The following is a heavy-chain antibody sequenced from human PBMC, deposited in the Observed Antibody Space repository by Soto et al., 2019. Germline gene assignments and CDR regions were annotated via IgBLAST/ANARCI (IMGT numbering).Heavy chain of an antibody. J-gene: IGHJ4*02. V-gene: IGHV4-39*01. CDR2: VYYRGRS. Sequence: SETLSLTCTVSGGSVSNSNYYWVWIRQSPGKGLEWIGSVYYRGRSYSKSSVKSRVTISVDTSKNQFSLNLNSVTASDTAVYYCVSQRTSVLTQAYFDYWGPGALVTVSS. CDR3: VSQRTSVLTQAYFDY. CDR1: GGSVSNSNYY. D-gene: IGHD2-8*01.